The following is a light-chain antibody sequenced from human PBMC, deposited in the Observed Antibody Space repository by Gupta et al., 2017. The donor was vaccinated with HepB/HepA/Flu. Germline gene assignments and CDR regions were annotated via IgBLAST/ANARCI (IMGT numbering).Light chain of an antibody. V-gene: IGKV3-15*01. CDR3: QQYNNWPPGGS. Sequence: EIVITQSPATLSLSPGERATLSCRASQSGSSSLAWYQQQTGPAARLLISGASTRATGTPPRFSGSGSGPEFTLTITSLQSEDFAVNYCQQYNNWPPGGSFGPGTKVDIK. J-gene: IGKJ3*01. CDR1: QSGSSS. CDR2: GAS.